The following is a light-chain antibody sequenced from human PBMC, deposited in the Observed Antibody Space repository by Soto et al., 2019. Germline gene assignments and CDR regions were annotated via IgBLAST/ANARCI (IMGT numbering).Light chain of an antibody. CDR3: QVWDSSSDHPVV. CDR2: YDS. V-gene: IGLV3-21*04. J-gene: IGLJ2*01. CDR1: NMGCKS. Sequence: SYELTQPPSVSVAPGKTARITCGGKNMGCKSVHWYQQKPGQAPVLVIYYDSDRPSGIPERFSGSNSGNTATLTISRVEAGDEADYYCQVWDSSSDHPVVFGGGTKLTVL.